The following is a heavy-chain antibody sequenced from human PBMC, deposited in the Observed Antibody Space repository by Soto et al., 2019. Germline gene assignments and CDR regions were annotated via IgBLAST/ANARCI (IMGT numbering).Heavy chain of an antibody. CDR3: ARGLAPYKNNWFDP. J-gene: IGHJ5*02. CDR2: IIPIFGTA. D-gene: IGHD1-1*01. V-gene: IGHV1-69*13. CDR1: GGTFSSYA. Sequence: SVKVSCKASGGTFSSYAISWVRQAPGQGLEWMGGIIPIFGTANYAQKFQGRVTITADESTSTAYMELSSLRSEDTAVYYCARGLAPYKNNWFDPWGQGTLVTVSS.